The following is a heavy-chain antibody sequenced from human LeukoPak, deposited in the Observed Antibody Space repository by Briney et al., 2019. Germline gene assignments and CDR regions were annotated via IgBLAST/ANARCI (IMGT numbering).Heavy chain of an antibody. Sequence: PGGSLRLSCAASGFTVSSNYMSWVRQAPGKGLEWVSVIYSGGSTYYADSVKGRFTISRDDSKNTLYLQMNSLGAEDTAVYYCARDRYFDLWGRGTLVTVSS. CDR1: GFTVSSNY. CDR2: IYSGGST. CDR3: ARDRYFDL. V-gene: IGHV3-53*01. J-gene: IGHJ2*01.